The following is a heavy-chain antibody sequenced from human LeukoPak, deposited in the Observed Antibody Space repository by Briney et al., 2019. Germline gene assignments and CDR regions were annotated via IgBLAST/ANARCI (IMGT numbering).Heavy chain of an antibody. CDR1: GFTFSGYW. V-gene: IGHV3-74*01. CDR3: ARDGRSGNFDK. Sequence: GGSLRLSCAASGFTFSGYWMHWVRQAPGKGLAWVSVIRSDGSITTYADSVKGRFTISRDTAKNTLYLQMNSLRAEDTAVYYCARDGRSGNFDKWGQGTLVSVSS. J-gene: IGHJ4*02. D-gene: IGHD1-26*01. CDR2: IRSDGSIT.